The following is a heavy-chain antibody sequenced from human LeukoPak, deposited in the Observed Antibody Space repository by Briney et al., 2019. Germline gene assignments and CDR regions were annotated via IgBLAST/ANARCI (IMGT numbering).Heavy chain of an antibody. J-gene: IGHJ5*02. CDR3: ARVVGYSYGYVFEGNWFDP. D-gene: IGHD5-18*01. CDR2: IIPIFGTA. CDR1: GGTFSSYA. V-gene: IGHV1-69*13. Sequence: ASVKVSCKASGGTFSSYAISWVRQAPGQGLEWMGGIIPIFGTANYAQKFQGRVTITADESTSTAYMELSSLRSEDTAVYYCARVVGYSYGYVFEGNWFDPWGQGTLVTVSS.